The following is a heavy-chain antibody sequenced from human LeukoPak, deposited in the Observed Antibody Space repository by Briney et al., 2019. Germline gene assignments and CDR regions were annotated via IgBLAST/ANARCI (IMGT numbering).Heavy chain of an antibody. J-gene: IGHJ5*02. CDR2: IWHSGST. CDR3: AREPSVVAATPSWFDP. Sequence: PSQTLSLTCTVSDGSISSGAYYWSWIRQPPGKGLEWIGYIWHSGSTYYNPSLKSRVTISVDRSKNQFSLKLSSVTAADTAVYYCAREPSVVAATPSWFDPWGQGTLVTVSS. D-gene: IGHD2-15*01. V-gene: IGHV4-30-2*01. CDR1: DGSISSGAYY.